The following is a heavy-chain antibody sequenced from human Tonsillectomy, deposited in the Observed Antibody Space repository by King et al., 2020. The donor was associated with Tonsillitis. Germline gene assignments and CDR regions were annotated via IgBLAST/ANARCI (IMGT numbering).Heavy chain of an antibody. CDR2: ISGSGGGT. CDR1: GFTFSSSA. D-gene: IGHD5-18*01. CDR3: AKSYGYSYGPFDY. Sequence: VQLVESGGGFVQPGGSLRLSCAASGFTFSSSAMSWVRQAPGKGLEWVSGISGSGGGTYYADSAKGRFTISRDNSKNTMYLQMNSLRAEDTAVYYCAKSYGYSYGPFDYWGQGTLVTVSS. J-gene: IGHJ4*02. V-gene: IGHV3-23*04.